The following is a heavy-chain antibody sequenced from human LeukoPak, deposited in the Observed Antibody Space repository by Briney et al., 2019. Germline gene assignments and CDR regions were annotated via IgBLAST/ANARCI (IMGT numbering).Heavy chain of an antibody. CDR1: GDSVSSNSVT. D-gene: IGHD2-2*01. V-gene: IGHV6-1*01. J-gene: IGHJ5*02. CDR2: TYYKSTWYN. CDR3: ARRLTQYDCFDP. Sequence: SQTLSLTCAISGDSVSSNSVTWNWIRQSPSRGLEWLGRTYYKSTWYNDYAVSVRGRITVNPDTSKDQFSLHLNSVTPEDTAVYYCARRLTQYDCFDPWGQGILVTVSS.